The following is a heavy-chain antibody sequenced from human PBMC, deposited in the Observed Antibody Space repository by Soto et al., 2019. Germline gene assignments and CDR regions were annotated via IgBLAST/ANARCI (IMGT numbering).Heavy chain of an antibody. J-gene: IGHJ4*02. CDR3: ARDEEYSEFTPQAFDY. D-gene: IGHD6-6*01. V-gene: IGHV1-46*03. CDR2: INPSGGST. CDR1: GYTFTSYY. Sequence: GASVKVSCKASGYTFTSYYMHWVRQAPGQGLEWMGIINPSGGSTSYAQKFQGRVTMTRDTSTSTVYMELSSLRSEDTAVYYCARDEEYSEFTPQAFDYWGQGTLVTSPQ.